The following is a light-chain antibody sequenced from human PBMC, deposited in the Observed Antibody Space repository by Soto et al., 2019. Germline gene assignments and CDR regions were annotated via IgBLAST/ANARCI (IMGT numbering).Light chain of an antibody. Sequence: QSVLTQPPSASGTPGQRVAISCSGTRSNIGSNPVNWFQQLPGTAPKLLIYGSDQRPSGVPDRFSGSKSGTSASLAISGLQSEDEADDYCAAWDDSLFGPVFGGGTKVTVL. CDR2: GSD. V-gene: IGLV1-44*01. J-gene: IGLJ2*01. CDR3: AAWDDSLFGPV. CDR1: RSNIGSNP.